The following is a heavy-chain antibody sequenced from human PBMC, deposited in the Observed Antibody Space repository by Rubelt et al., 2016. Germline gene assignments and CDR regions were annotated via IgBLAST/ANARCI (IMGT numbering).Heavy chain of an antibody. CDR1: GYTFTTYG. CDR2: IRTYNGNP. CDR3: ARGYCSSANCLFNWFDP. V-gene: IGHV1-18*01. Sequence: QVQLVQSGAEVKKPGASVKVSCKASGYTFTTYGISWVRQAPGQGLEWMGWIRTYNGNPNYAPKLQGRAPMTTDTSTSTAYMELRSLRSDDTAMYFCARGYCSSANCLFNWFDPWGQGTLVTVSS. J-gene: IGHJ5*02. D-gene: IGHD2-2*01.